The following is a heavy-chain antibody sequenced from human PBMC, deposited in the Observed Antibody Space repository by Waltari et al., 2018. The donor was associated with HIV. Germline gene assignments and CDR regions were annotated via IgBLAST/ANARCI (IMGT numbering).Heavy chain of an antibody. CDR2: INHSGRT. D-gene: IGHD3-22*01. V-gene: IGHV4-38-2*01. Sequence: HVQLQESGPGLVKPSETLSLTCVVSGSSISGAYYWGWIRQSPGMGLEWIGSINHSGRTYHNPSLKSRVTISVDASKSQFSLKLTSATAADTAIYYCARVRITLIVAGPFDMWGQGTLVTVSS. CDR1: GSSISGAYY. J-gene: IGHJ3*02. CDR3: ARVRITLIVAGPFDM.